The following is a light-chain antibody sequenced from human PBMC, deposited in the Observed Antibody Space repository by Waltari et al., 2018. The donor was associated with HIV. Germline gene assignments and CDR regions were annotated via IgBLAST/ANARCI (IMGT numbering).Light chain of an antibody. V-gene: IGKV1-39*01. J-gene: IGKJ3*01. CDR3: QQSYSTLFT. CDR2: SAT. Sequence: DIQLTQSPSSLSASIGDRVAITCRASQSITEDLHWYQQRPGKAPKLLVYSATRLQSGVPSRFSGSGSQTDFTLTIDSLQPEDVATYFCQQSYSTLFTFGPGTKVELK. CDR1: QSITED.